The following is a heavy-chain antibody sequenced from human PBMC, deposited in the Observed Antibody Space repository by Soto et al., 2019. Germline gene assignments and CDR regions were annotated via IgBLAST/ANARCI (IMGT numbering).Heavy chain of an antibody. CDR3: ARGDSTDCSNGVCSFFYNHDMDV. CDR2: INPKSGGT. CDR1: GYSFTDYH. V-gene: IGHV1-2*04. Sequence: GASVKVSCKASGYSFTDYHIHWVRQAPGQGLEWLGRINPKSGGTSTAQKFQGWVTMTTDTSISTASMERTRLTSDDTAIYYCARGDSTDCSNGVCSFFYNHDMDVWGQGTTVTVS. J-gene: IGHJ6*02. D-gene: IGHD2-8*01.